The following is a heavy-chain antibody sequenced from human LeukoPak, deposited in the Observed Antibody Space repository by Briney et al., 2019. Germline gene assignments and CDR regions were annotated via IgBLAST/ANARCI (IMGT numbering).Heavy chain of an antibody. Sequence: ASVRVSCKASGGTFSSYAISWVRQAPGQGLEWMGGIIPIFGTANYAQKFQGRVTITADESTSTAYRELSSLRSEDTAVYYCARAYTEGYSYGFSYWGQGTLVTVSS. V-gene: IGHV1-69*13. CDR1: GGTFSSYA. J-gene: IGHJ4*02. CDR2: IIPIFGTA. D-gene: IGHD5-18*01. CDR3: ARAYTEGYSYGFSY.